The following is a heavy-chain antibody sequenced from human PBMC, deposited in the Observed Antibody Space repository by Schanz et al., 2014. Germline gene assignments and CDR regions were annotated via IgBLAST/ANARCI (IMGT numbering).Heavy chain of an antibody. CDR3: ARVVGGDNPPY. CDR2: INPTGGST. Sequence: QVQLVQSGAEVKKAGASVKVSCKASGYTFISYFIHWVRQAPGQGLEWMGIINPTGGSTSYAQRFQGRVTVTRDTSTSTVYMELSSLRSEDTAVYYCARVVGGDNPPYWGQGTLVTVSS. D-gene: IGHD1-20*01. J-gene: IGHJ4*02. CDR1: GYTFISYF. V-gene: IGHV1-46*01.